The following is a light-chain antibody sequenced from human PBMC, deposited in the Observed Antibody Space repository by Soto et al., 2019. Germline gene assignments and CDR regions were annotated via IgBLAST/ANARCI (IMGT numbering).Light chain of an antibody. CDR1: QSISGW. CDR3: QHYNSYSEA. CDR2: KAS. V-gene: IGKV1-5*03. J-gene: IGKJ1*01. Sequence: DIQVTQSPSTLSASVGDRVIITGRASQSISGWLAWYQQKPGKAPKLLIYKASTLKSGVPSRFSGSGSGTEFTLTISSLQPDDFATYYCQHYNSYSEAFGQGTKVDIK.